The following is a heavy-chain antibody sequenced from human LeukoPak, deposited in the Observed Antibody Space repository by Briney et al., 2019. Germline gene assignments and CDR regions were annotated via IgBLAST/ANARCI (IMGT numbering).Heavy chain of an antibody. CDR2: IYYSGNT. CDR3: ARDDRLSRYFDY. J-gene: IGHJ4*02. CDR1: GGSISSGDYY. V-gene: IGHV4-30-4*01. Sequence: SQTLSLTCTVSGGSISSGDYYWSWIRQPPGKGLEWIGYIYYSGNTYYNPSLKSRITISIDTSKNQFSQKLSSVTAADTAVYYCARDDRLSRYFDYWGQGTLVTVSS.